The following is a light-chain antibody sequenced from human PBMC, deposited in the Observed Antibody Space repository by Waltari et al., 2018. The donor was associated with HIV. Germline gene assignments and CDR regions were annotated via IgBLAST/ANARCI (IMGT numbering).Light chain of an antibody. Sequence: IVLTQSPATLSLSPGERATLSCGASQTISNNYLAWYQQNPGLPPRLVIYDASNRAGGIPDRFGGSGSGTDFTLTINRLEPDDFAVYYCQQYASSPWTFGQGTKLEVK. J-gene: IGKJ2*02. CDR3: QQYASSPWT. CDR1: QTISNNY. V-gene: IGKV3D-20*01. CDR2: DAS.